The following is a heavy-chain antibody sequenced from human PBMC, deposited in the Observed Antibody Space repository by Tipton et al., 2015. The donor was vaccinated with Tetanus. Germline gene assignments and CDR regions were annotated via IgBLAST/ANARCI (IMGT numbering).Heavy chain of an antibody. CDR1: GFTFSSYA. Sequence: SLRLSCAASGFTFSSYAMSWVRQAPGKGLEWVSAISGSGGSTYYADSVKGRFTISRDNSKNTLYLQMNSLRAEDTAVYYCAEGYLRGLRAFDIWGQGTMVTVSS. J-gene: IGHJ3*02. CDR2: ISGSGGST. CDR3: AEGYLRGLRAFDI. D-gene: IGHD1-1*01. V-gene: IGHV3-23*01.